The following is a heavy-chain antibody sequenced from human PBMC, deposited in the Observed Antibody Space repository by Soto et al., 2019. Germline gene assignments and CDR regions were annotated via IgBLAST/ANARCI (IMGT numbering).Heavy chain of an antibody. J-gene: IGHJ5*02. D-gene: IGHD3-3*01. CDR3: ARRGRNKSKGYDPRLDP. CDR2: VLFRGST. V-gene: IGHV4-39*01. Sequence: QLQLQESGPGLMKPSETLSLSCSVSGGSISSNSYFWDWIRQSPGKGLEWIGSVLFRGSTYYNPSLKRIVTITVVTSKQQFSLKLSSVTAADRAVYYCARRGRNKSKGYDPRLDPLGHGTLVTVSS. CDR1: GGSISSNSYF.